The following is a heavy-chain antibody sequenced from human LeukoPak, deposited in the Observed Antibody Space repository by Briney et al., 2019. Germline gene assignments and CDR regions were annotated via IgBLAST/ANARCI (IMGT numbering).Heavy chain of an antibody. D-gene: IGHD2-21*02. Sequence: GGSLILSCAASGFTFSSYWMHWVRQAPGKGLVWVSHINNDGSSTTYADSVKGRFTISRDNAKNTLYLQMTSLRAEDTAVYYCARHEGTAAPSSYYGMDVWGQGTTVTVFS. CDR2: INNDGSST. V-gene: IGHV3-74*01. CDR3: ARHEGTAAPSSYYGMDV. CDR1: GFTFSSYW. J-gene: IGHJ6*02.